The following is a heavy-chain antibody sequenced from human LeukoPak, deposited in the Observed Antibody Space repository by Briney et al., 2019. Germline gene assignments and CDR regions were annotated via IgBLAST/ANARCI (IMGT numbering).Heavy chain of an antibody. D-gene: IGHD3-10*01. CDR3: ARDGYYYGSGSYLNWFDP. J-gene: IGHJ5*02. Sequence: ASVTVSCTASGYTFTSYYMHWVRQAPGQGLEWMGIINPSGGSTSYAQKFQGRVTMTRDTSTSTVYMELSSLRSEDTAVYYCARDGYYYGSGSYLNWFDPWGQGTLVTVSS. V-gene: IGHV1-46*01. CDR1: GYTFTSYY. CDR2: INPSGGST.